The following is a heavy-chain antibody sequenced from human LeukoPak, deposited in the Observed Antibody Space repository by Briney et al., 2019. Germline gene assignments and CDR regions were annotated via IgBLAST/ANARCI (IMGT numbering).Heavy chain of an antibody. CDR3: AATGGYCSSTSCPYYFDY. J-gene: IGHJ4*02. V-gene: IGHV1-2*02. Sequence: ASVKVSCKASGYTFTGYYMHWVRQAPGQGLEWMGWINPNSGGTNYAQKFQGRVTMTRDTSIGTAYMELSRLRSDDTAVYYCAATGGYCSSTSCPYYFDYWGQGTLVTVSS. CDR2: INPNSGGT. CDR1: GYTFTGYY. D-gene: IGHD2-2*01.